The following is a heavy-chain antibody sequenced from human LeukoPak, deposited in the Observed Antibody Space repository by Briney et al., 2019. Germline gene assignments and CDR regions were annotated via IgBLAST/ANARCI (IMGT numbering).Heavy chain of an antibody. CDR1: GYTFTDSY. CDR2: IIPTSGGI. J-gene: IGHJ4*02. CDR3: ARALWFGEPPGDY. Sequence: ASVKVSCKPSGYTFTDSYMHWVRQAPGQGLEWMGWIIPTSGGIHYAQKFQGRVTLTRDTSISTTYMELSTLRSDDTAVYYCARALWFGEPPGDYWGQGTLVAVSS. D-gene: IGHD3-10*01. V-gene: IGHV1-2*02.